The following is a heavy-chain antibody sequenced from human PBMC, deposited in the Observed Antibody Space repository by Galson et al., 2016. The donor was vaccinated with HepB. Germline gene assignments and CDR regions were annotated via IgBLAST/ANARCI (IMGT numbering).Heavy chain of an antibody. V-gene: IGHV3-48*03. CDR1: GFTFSSED. CDR2: ISTRVSGT. J-gene: IGHJ1*01. D-gene: IGHD5-12*01. CDR3: FSGPLEKRGPGDLATGPPYSAGSVRCRSTISRHNAKSAMSLQMNSLRAEDTSVYYCFSGHYAN. Sequence: SLRLSCAASGFTFSSEDMNWVRQAPGKGLEWVSYISTRVSGTSDADAVSGRLTISRDNAKNSLSLHTNRLQGEDPAVDSCFSGPLEKRGPGDLATGPPYSAGSVRCRSTISRHNAKSAMSLQMNSLRAEDTSVYYCFSGHYANWGQGTLVTVSS.